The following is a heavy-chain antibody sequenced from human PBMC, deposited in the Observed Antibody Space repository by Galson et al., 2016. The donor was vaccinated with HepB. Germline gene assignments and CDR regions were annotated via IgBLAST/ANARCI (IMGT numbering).Heavy chain of an antibody. D-gene: IGHD3-10*01. CDR1: GFSFSNYP. V-gene: IGHV3-23*01. CDR3: VKGGFRLLDT. Sequence: SLRLSCAASGFSFSNYPMTWVRQAPGRGLDWVSSIDRGGGGRTYYADSVKGRFIISRDNSKTALYLQMRSLRAEDTAVYYCVKGGFRLLDTWGQGTLVTVSS. CDR2: IDRGGGGRT. J-gene: IGHJ5*02.